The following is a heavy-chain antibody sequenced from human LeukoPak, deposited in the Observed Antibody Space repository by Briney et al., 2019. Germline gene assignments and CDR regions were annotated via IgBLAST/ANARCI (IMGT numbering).Heavy chain of an antibody. D-gene: IGHD1-14*01. CDR1: GLTFSTYS. J-gene: IGHJ5*02. Sequence: GGSLRLSCGASGLTFSTYSMNWVRQAPGKGLEWVSYISSDSGTIYYAGSVKGRFTISRDNAKNSLYLQMNSLRAEDTAVYYCARAAQPGFDPWGQGTLVTVSS. CDR2: ISSDSGTI. CDR3: ARAAQPGFDP. V-gene: IGHV3-48*01.